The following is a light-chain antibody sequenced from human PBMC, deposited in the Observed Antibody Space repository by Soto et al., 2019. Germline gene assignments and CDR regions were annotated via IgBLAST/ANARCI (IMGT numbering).Light chain of an antibody. J-gene: IGKJ2*01. CDR3: QQSATSPHT. V-gene: IGKV3-20*01. Sequence: EIVLTQSPVTLSLSPGESATLSCRASQSVSSSQVAWYQQKPGQAPRLLIYGASSRATGIPDRFSGVGSETAFTLTINRLEPEAFAVYYCQQSATSPHTFGQGTKLEI. CDR1: QSVSSSQ. CDR2: GAS.